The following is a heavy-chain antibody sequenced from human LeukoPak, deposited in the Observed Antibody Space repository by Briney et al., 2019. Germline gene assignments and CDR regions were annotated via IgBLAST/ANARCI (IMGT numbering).Heavy chain of an antibody. J-gene: IGHJ4*02. V-gene: IGHV4-39*02. CDR2: IYYSGST. D-gene: IGHD1-26*01. Sequence: SETLSLTCTVSGGSISSSSYSWGWIRQPPGKGLEWIGSIYYSGSTYYNPSLKSRVTISVDTSKNQFSLKLSSVTAADTAVYYCAREGDIVGATSPDYWGQGTLVTVSS. CDR3: AREGDIVGATSPDY. CDR1: GGSISSSSYS.